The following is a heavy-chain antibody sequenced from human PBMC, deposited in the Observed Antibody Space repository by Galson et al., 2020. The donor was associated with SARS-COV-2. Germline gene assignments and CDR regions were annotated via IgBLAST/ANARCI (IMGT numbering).Heavy chain of an antibody. D-gene: IGHD4-17*01. CDR2: IYYSGST. CDR1: GGSISSGGYY. V-gene: IGHV4-31*03. J-gene: IGHJ3*02. Sequence: SQTLSLTCTVSGGSISSGGYYWSWIRQHPGKGLEWIGYIYYSGSTYYNPSLKSRVTISVDTSKNQFSLKLSSVTAADTAVYYCARVGQMTTVTTNAFDIWGQGTMVTVSS. CDR3: ARVGQMTTVTTNAFDI.